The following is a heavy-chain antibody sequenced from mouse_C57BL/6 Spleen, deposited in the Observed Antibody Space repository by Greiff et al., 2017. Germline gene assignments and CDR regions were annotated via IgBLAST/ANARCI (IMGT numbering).Heavy chain of an antibody. CDR3: AREVNGYYVDFDY. J-gene: IGHJ2*01. CDR2: IYPGDGDT. Sequence: QVQLQQSGPELVKPGASVKISCKASGYAFSSSWMNWVKQRPGKGLEWIGRIYPGDGDTNYNGKFKGKATLTADKSSSTAYMQHSSLTSEDSAVYFCAREVNGYYVDFDYWGQGTTLTVSS. CDR1: GYAFSSSW. D-gene: IGHD2-3*01. V-gene: IGHV1-82*01.